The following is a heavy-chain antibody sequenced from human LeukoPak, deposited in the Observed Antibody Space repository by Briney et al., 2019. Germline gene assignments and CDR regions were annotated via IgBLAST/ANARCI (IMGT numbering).Heavy chain of an antibody. CDR3: ARDSDRYGLGSYTYNWFDP. D-gene: IGHD3-10*01. V-gene: IGHV4-4*07. CDR1: GSSISSYY. CDR2: IYTSGST. J-gene: IGHJ5*02. Sequence: SETLSLTCTVSGSSISSYYWSWIRQPAGKGLEWIGRIYTSGSTNYNPSLKSRVTMSVDTSKNQFSPKLSSVTAADTAVYYCARDSDRYGLGSYTYNWFDPWGQGTLVTVSS.